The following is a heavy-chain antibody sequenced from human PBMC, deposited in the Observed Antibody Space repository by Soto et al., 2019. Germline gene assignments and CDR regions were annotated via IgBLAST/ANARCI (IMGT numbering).Heavy chain of an antibody. CDR3: ARLERCSSTSCYPTFDY. V-gene: IGHV1-3*01. CDR1: GYTFTSYA. D-gene: IGHD2-2*01. J-gene: IGHJ4*02. CDR2: INAGNGNT. Sequence: QVQLVQSGAEVKKPGASVKVSCKASGYTFTSYAMHWVRQAPGQRLEWMGWINAGNGNTKYSQKFQGRVTITRDTSASTAYMELSSLRSEDTAVYYCARLERCSSTSCYPTFDYWGQGTLVTVSS.